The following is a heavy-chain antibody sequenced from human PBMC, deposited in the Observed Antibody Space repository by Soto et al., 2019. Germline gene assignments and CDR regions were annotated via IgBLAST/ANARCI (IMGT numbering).Heavy chain of an antibody. CDR2: INPSGGT. J-gene: IGHJ1*01. CDR1: GYTFTSYY. Sequence: GASVKVSCKASGYTFTSYYMHWVRQAPGQGLEWMGIINPSGGTNYAQKFQGWVTMTRDTSISTAYMELSRLRSDDTAVYYCARNDCGGDCYSPYFQHWGQGTLVTVSS. V-gene: IGHV1-2*04. D-gene: IGHD2-21*02. CDR3: ARNDCGGDCYSPYFQH.